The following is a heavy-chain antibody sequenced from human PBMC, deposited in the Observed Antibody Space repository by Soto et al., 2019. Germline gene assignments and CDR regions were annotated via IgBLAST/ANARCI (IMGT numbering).Heavy chain of an antibody. Sequence: QVQLVQSGAEVKKPGASAKVSCKASGYTFSSSDISWVRQAPGQGLEWMGWISAYTGNTNYAQRLQGRLTMSTDTSTNSAYLELRSRTSDAKAGYYCALGGPISGSYWGGDYWGQGTLVTVSS. J-gene: IGHJ4*02. V-gene: IGHV1-18*01. D-gene: IGHD1-26*01. CDR3: ALGGPISGSYWGGDY. CDR1: GYTFSSSD. CDR2: ISAYTGNT.